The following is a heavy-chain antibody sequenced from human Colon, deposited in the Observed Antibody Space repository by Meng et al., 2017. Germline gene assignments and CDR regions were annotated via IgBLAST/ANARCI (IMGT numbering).Heavy chain of an antibody. V-gene: IGHV1-2*02. CDR3: ARSTPSLDY. Sequence: QGPLGQCGTEVKRPGASVKVSCKASGYTFSDCYIHWVRQAPGQGLEWMGWIVPNSGDTNYAQKFQGRVTMTRDTSISTTYMELSRLTSDDTAVYYCARSTPSLDYWGQGTLVTVSS. J-gene: IGHJ4*02. CDR2: IVPNSGDT. CDR1: GYTFSDCY. D-gene: IGHD2-15*01.